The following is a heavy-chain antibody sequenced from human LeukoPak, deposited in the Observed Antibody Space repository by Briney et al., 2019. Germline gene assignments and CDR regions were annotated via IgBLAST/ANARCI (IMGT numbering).Heavy chain of an antibody. D-gene: IGHD4-17*01. CDR1: GGSFSGYY. Sequence: SETLSLTCADYGGSFSGYYWSWIRQPPGKGLEWIGEINHSGSTNYNPSLKSRVTISVDTSKNQFSLKLSSVTAADTAVYYCARGGYGDRFDYWGQGTLVTVSS. V-gene: IGHV4-34*01. CDR3: ARGGYGDRFDY. J-gene: IGHJ4*02. CDR2: INHSGST.